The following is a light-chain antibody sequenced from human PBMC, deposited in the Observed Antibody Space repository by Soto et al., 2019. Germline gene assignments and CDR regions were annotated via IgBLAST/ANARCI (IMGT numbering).Light chain of an antibody. CDR3: QKCNSAPFT. CDR1: QTISTY. V-gene: IGKV1-39*01. CDR2: GAS. J-gene: IGKJ3*01. Sequence: DIQMTQSPSSLSASVGDRVTITCRASQTISTYLNWYQHKPGTAPKLLIYGASSLQSGVPSRFSGIGSGTDFTLTISSLQPEDVATYYCQKCNSAPFTFGPGTKVDIK.